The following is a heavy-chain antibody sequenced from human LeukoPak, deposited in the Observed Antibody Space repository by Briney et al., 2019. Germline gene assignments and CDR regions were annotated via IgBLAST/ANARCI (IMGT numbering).Heavy chain of an antibody. CDR1: GFTFSSYG. D-gene: IGHD3-10*01. Sequence: GRSLRLSCAASGFTFSSYGMHWVRQAPGKGLEWVAVISYDGSNKYYADSVKGRFTISRDNSKNTLYLQMNSLRAEDTAVYYCAKEEEGGELLWFGDLALGYWGQGTLVTVSS. CDR2: ISYDGSNK. J-gene: IGHJ4*02. CDR3: AKEEEGGELLWFGDLALGY. V-gene: IGHV3-30*18.